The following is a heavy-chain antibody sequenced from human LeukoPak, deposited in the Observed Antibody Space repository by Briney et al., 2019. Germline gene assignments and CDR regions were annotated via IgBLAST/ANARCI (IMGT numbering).Heavy chain of an antibody. CDR2: IRYDGSNK. J-gene: IGHJ4*02. D-gene: IGHD2-2*02. Sequence: PGGSLRLSCAASGFTFSSYGMHWVRQAPGKGVERVAFIRYDGSNKYYADSVKGRFTISRDNSKSTLYLQMNSLRAEDTAVYYCAKSLVVPAAISGFDYWGQGTLVTVSS. CDR1: GFTFSSYG. V-gene: IGHV3-30*02. CDR3: AKSLVVPAAISGFDY.